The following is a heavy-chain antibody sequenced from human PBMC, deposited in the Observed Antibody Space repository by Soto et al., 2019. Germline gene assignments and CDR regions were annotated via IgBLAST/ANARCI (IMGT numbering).Heavy chain of an antibody. CDR3: ATGHRGSTGTTVVVTVPGWFDP. D-gene: IGHD2-21*02. Sequence: QVQLVESGGGVVQPGGSLRLSCAASGFTFGVYNMQWVRQAPGKGPECVAVISYDGSDGYYSDSVRGRFTISRDNSNNMLYLEMNSLRPEDTAVYYCATGHRGSTGTTVVVTVPGWFDPWGQGALVTVSS. CDR1: GFTFGVYN. J-gene: IGHJ5*02. CDR2: ISYDGSDG. V-gene: IGHV3-30*03.